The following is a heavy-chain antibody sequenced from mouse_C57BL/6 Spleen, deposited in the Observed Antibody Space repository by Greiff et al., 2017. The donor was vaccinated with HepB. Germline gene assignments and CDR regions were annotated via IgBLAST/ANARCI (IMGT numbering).Heavy chain of an antibody. CDR1: GYTFTSYW. J-gene: IGHJ2*01. CDR3: ARSSDYGHFDY. D-gene: IGHD1-1*02. V-gene: IGHV1-64*01. Sequence: VQLQQPGAELVKPGASVKLSCKASGYTFTSYWMHWVKQRPGQGLEWIGMIHPNSGSTNYNEKFKSKATLTVDKSSSTAYMQLSSLTSEDSAVYYCARSSDYGHFDYWGQGTTLTVSS. CDR2: IHPNSGST.